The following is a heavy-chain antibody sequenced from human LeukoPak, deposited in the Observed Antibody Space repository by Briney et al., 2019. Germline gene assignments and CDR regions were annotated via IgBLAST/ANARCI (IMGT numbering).Heavy chain of an antibody. CDR3: ARGSRAMVRANGWGKALFDP. V-gene: IGHV4-38-2*02. CDR1: GYSISSGYY. Sequence: PSETLSLTCTVSGYSISSGYYWGWIRQPPGKGLEWIGSIYHSGSTYYNPSLKSRVTISVDTSKNQFSLKLSSVTAADTAVYYCARGSRAMVRANGWGKALFDPWGQGTLVTVSS. J-gene: IGHJ5*02. CDR2: IYHSGST. D-gene: IGHD3-10*01.